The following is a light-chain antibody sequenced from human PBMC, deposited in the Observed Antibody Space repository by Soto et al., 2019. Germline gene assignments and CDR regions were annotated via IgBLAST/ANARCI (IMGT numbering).Light chain of an antibody. Sequence: QSVLTQPPSASGTPRQRVTISCSGSSSNIGKNAVNWYQQLPGKTPKLLVYYDDLLASGVSGRFSGSKSGSSASLAIRGLQSEDEADYYCAVWDDNLDGLVFGGGTKVTVL. J-gene: IGLJ3*02. V-gene: IGLV1-36*01. CDR2: YDD. CDR3: AVWDDNLDGLV. CDR1: SSNIGKNA.